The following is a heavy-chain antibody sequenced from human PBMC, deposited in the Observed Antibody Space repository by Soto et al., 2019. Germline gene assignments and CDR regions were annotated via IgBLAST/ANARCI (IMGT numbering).Heavy chain of an antibody. J-gene: IGHJ5*02. Sequence: PSETLSLTCTVSGVSISSGGYYWSWIRQHPGKGLEWIGYIYYSGSTYYNPSLKSRVTISVDTSKNQFSLKLSSVTAADTAVYYCARSSTRSPEYCSGGSCYYNWFDPWGQGTLVTVSS. CDR3: ARSSTRSPEYCSGGSCYYNWFDP. V-gene: IGHV4-31*03. CDR2: IYYSGST. CDR1: GVSISSGGYY. D-gene: IGHD2-15*01.